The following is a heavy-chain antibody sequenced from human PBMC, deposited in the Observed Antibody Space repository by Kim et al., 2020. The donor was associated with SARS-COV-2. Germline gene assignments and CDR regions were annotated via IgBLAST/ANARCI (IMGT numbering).Heavy chain of an antibody. J-gene: IGHJ4*02. CDR1: GFTFSSYA. CDR3: AKDPYYGFWSGYYFGY. CDR2: ISGSGGST. Sequence: GGSLRLSCAASGFTFSSYAMSWVRQAPGKGLEWVSAISGSGGSTYYADSVKGRFTISRDNSKNPLYLQMNSLRAEDTAVYYCAKDPYYGFWSGYYFGYLGQGTLVTVSS. D-gene: IGHD3-3*01. V-gene: IGHV3-23*01.